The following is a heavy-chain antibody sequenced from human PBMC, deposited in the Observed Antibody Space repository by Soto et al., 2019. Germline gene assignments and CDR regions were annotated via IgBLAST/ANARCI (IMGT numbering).Heavy chain of an antibody. CDR3: ARDILEMAGPYYYYYCMDV. CDR1: GGTFSSYA. Sequence: QVQLVQSGAEVKKPGSSVKVSCKASGGTFSSYAISWVRQAPGQGLEWMGGIIPIFGTANYAQKFQGRVTSTADESTSTACMELSSLRSEDTDVYYCARDILEMAGPYYYYYCMDVWGQGTTVTVSS. D-gene: IGHD6-19*01. V-gene: IGHV1-69*01. CDR2: IIPIFGTA. J-gene: IGHJ6*02.